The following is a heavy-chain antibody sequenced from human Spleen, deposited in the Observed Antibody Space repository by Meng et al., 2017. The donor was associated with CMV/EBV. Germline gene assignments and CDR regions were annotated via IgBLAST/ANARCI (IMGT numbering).Heavy chain of an antibody. Sequence: QGQRREPGPGLVKPSETLSLICAVNGGSLSGAYWNWIRQPPGKGLEWIGEIIHGGSPSYNPSLKSRVTISIDTSKNQLSLMLSSVTAADTAVYYCARRPTGIDYWGQGTLVTVSS. CDR1: GGSLSGAY. J-gene: IGHJ4*02. D-gene: IGHD2-8*02. CDR2: IIHGGSP. V-gene: IGHV4-34*12. CDR3: ARRPTGIDY.